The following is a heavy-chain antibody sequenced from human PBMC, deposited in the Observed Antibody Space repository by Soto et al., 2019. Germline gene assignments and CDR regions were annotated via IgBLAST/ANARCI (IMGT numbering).Heavy chain of an antibody. CDR2: IYYSGST. CDR1: GGSISSYY. V-gene: IGHV4-59*01. Sequence: SETLSLTCTVSGGSISSYYWSWIRQPPGKGLEWIGYIYYSGSTNYNPSLKSRVTISVDTSKNQFSLTLSSVTAADTAVYYCARMVATLIDYWGQGTLVTVSS. D-gene: IGHD5-12*01. CDR3: ARMVATLIDY. J-gene: IGHJ4*02.